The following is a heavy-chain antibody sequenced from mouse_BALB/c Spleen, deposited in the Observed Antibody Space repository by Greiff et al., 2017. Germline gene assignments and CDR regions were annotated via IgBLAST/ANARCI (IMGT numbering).Heavy chain of an antibody. CDR1: GYTFTSYW. CDR2: INPSTGYT. D-gene: IGHD2-1*01. V-gene: IGHV1-7*01. J-gene: IGHJ2*01. CDR3: ARYGNYDYFDY. Sequence: VQLQESGAELAKPGASVKMSCKASGYTFTSYWMHWVKQRPGQGLEWIGYINPSTGYTEYNQKFKDKATLTADKSSSTAYMQLSSLTSEDSAVYYCARYGNYDYFDYWGQGTTLTVSS.